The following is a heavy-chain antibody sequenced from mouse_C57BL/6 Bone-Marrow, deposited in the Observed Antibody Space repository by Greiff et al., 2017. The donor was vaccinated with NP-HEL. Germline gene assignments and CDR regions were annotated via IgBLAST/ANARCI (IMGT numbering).Heavy chain of an antibody. D-gene: IGHD2-14*01. CDR1: GYTFTSYG. CDR3: ARERGTGRNFDV. V-gene: IGHV1-81*01. CDR2: IYPRSGNP. J-gene: IGHJ1*03. Sequence: VQLQQSGAELARPGASVKLSCKASGYTFTSYGISWVKQRTGQGLEWIGEIYPRSGNPYYNEKFKGKATLTADKSSSTAYMELRSLTSEDSAVYFCARERGTGRNFDVWGTGTTVTVSS.